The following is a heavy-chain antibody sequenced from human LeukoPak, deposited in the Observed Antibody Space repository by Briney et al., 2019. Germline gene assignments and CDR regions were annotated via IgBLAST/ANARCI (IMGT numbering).Heavy chain of an antibody. V-gene: IGHV3-7*01. Sequence: PGDSLRLSCAVSGFTFSSYRMIWFRQAPGKGLEWVAHINQDGSVKNYVHSLKGRFTISRDNANNFLYLQMNSLRAEDTAVYYCAKDKNWNVCDYWGRGTLVTVSS. J-gene: IGHJ4*02. CDR1: GFTFSSYR. CDR3: AKDKNWNVCDY. CDR2: INQDGSVK. D-gene: IGHD1-1*01.